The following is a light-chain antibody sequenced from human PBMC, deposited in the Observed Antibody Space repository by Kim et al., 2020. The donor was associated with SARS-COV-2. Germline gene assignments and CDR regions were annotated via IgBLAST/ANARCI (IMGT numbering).Light chain of an antibody. CDR2: QAS. J-gene: IGKJ2*01. Sequence: SSAVGDRVTITCRASQNIGSWLAWYQQKAGKPPNLLIYQASSLESGVPSKFSGSGSGTEFSLTISSLQPDDFATYYCQQSHAYPYTFGQGTKLEI. CDR3: QQSHAYPYT. CDR1: QNIGSW. V-gene: IGKV1-5*03.